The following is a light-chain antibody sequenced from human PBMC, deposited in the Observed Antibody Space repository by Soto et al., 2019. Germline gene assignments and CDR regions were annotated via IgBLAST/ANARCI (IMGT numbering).Light chain of an antibody. Sequence: QPVLTQSSSASASLGSSVKLTCTLSSGHITYIIAWHQQQPGKAPRYLMKLEGSGNYNKGSGVPDRFSGSSSGADRYLTIPSLQFEDEADYSCGTWGSNGHGVFGGGTKLTVL. CDR2: LEGSGNY. J-gene: IGLJ3*02. CDR1: SGHITYI. CDR3: GTWGSNGHGV. V-gene: IGLV4-60*02.